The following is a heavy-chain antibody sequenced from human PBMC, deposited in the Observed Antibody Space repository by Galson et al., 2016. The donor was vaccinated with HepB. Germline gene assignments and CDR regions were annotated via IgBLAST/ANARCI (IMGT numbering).Heavy chain of an antibody. Sequence: SETLSLTCTVSGGSINSYYWSWIRQPAGKGLEWIGRMYINVYSSSNPSLKSRVTLSLDTSKKQLSLNLTSVSATETAVYYCGGGRGVIDYWGQGTVVIVSS. CDR3: GGGRGVIDY. V-gene: IGHV4-4*07. CDR2: MYINVYS. J-gene: IGHJ4*02. D-gene: IGHD3-10*01. CDR1: GGSINSYY.